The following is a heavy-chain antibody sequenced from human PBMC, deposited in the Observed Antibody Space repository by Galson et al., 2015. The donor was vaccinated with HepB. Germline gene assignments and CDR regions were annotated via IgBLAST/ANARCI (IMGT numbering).Heavy chain of an antibody. J-gene: IGHJ5*02. Sequence: QSGAEVKKPGESLKISCKASGYSFTYYWIAWVRQMPGKGLEWMGIIYPDDSDTKYSPSFQGHVTVSADKSISTAYLQWSSLEASDAAIYYCARPAVAGTGGWLDPWGQGTLVTVSS. CDR2: IYPDDSDT. CDR1: GYSFTYYW. D-gene: IGHD6-19*01. CDR3: ARPAVAGTGGWLDP. V-gene: IGHV5-51*01.